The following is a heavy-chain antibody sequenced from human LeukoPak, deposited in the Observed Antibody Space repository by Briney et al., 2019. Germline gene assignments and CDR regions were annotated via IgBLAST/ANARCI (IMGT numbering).Heavy chain of an antibody. CDR1: GFTVSSTY. Sequence: GSLRLSCAASGFTVSSTYMNWVRPAPGKGLEWISVIYTGGSTYYADSVKGRFTISRDNSKNTLYLQMNSLRAEDTAVYYCARVRAFGSGSYGDTYYMDVWGKGTTVTVSS. CDR2: IYTGGST. D-gene: IGHD3-10*01. J-gene: IGHJ6*03. CDR3: ARVRAFGSGSYGDTYYMDV. V-gene: IGHV3-53*01.